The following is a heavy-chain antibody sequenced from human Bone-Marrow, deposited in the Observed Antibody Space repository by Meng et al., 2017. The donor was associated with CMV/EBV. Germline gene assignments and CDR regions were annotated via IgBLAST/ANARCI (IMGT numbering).Heavy chain of an antibody. D-gene: IGHD3-22*01. Sequence: GESLKISCAASGFTFSSYSMNWVRQAPGKGLEWVGRIKSKTDGGTTDYAAPVKGRFTISRDDSKNTLYLQMNSLKTEDTAVYYCTTDEYYYDSSGYYWYFDLWGRGTLVTVSS. V-gene: IGHV3-15*01. CDR3: TTDEYYYDSSGYYWYFDL. CDR1: GFTFSSYS. CDR2: IKSKTDGGTT. J-gene: IGHJ2*01.